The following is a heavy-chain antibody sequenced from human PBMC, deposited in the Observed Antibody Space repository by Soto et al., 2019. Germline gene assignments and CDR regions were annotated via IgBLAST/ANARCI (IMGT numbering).Heavy chain of an antibody. J-gene: IGHJ4*02. CDR1: GGSISSYY. V-gene: IGHV4-59*01. CDR3: ARAPAPLYSSRRYHFDY. Sequence: QVQLQESGPGLVKPSETLSLTCTVSGGSISSYYLRWIRQPPGKGLEWIGYIYYSGRTNYKPSLKSRVTISEVTSNYPFSRKLSSVTAAHTAVYYCARAPAPLYSSRRYHFDYWGQGTPVTVSS. D-gene: IGHD6-13*01. CDR2: IYYSGRT.